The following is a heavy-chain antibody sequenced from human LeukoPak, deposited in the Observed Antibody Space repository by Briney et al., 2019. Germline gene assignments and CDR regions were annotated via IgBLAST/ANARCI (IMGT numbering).Heavy chain of an antibody. CDR3: AKEVEPLWSGYTWFDP. CDR2: INRDGSQK. Sequence: GGSLRLSCAASGFSLSAYWMTWVRQAPGKGLEWVANINRDGSQKNHVDSVKGRFTISRDNAENSLFLQMNSLTAEDTAVYHCAKEVEPLWSGYTWFDPWGQGTLVTVSS. D-gene: IGHD3-3*01. J-gene: IGHJ5*02. CDR1: GFSLSAYW. V-gene: IGHV3-7*01.